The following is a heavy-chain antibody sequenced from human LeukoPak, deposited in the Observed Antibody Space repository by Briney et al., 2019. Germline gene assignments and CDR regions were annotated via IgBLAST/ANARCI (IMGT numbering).Heavy chain of an antibody. CDR2: IWYDGSNK. CDR3: ARDTLWGIAGGDCPFDY. Sequence: GRSLRLSCAASGFTFSSYGMHWVRQAPGKGLEWVAVIWYDGSNKYYADSVKGRLTISRDNSKNTLYLQMNSLRAEDTAVYYCARDTLWGIAGGDCPFDYWGQGTLVTVSS. D-gene: IGHD2-21*02. CDR1: GFTFSSYG. V-gene: IGHV3-33*01. J-gene: IGHJ4*02.